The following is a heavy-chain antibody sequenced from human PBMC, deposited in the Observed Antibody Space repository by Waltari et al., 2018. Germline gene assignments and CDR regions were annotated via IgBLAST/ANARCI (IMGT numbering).Heavy chain of an antibody. CDR2: INHSGST. CDR3: ARGRDGYNSDAFDI. J-gene: IGHJ3*02. CDR1: GYSISSGYY. V-gene: IGHV4-38-2*01. Sequence: QVQLQESGPGLVKPSETLSLTCAVSGYSISSGYYWGWLRQPPGKGLVWIGGINHSGSTYYNPSLKSRVTISVDTSKNQFSLKLSSVTAADTAVYYCARGRDGYNSDAFDIWGQGTMVTVSS. D-gene: IGHD5-12*01.